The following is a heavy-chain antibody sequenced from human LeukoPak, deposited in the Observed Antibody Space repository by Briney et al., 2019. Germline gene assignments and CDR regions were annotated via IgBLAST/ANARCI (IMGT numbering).Heavy chain of an antibody. V-gene: IGHV4-34*01. CDR2: INHSGST. Sequence: SETLSLTCAVYGGSFSGYYWSWIRQPPGKGLEWIGEINHSGSTNYNPSLKSRVTISVGTSKNQFSLKLSSVTAADTAVYYCARGGCSSTSCYAVLDAFGIWGQGTMVTVSS. CDR1: GGSFSGYY. D-gene: IGHD2-2*01. CDR3: ARGGCSSTSCYAVLDAFGI. J-gene: IGHJ3*02.